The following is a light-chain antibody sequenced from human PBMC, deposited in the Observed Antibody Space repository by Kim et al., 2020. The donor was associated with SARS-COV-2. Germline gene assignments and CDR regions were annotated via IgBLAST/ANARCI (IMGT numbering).Light chain of an antibody. CDR2: QDS. V-gene: IGLV3-1*01. J-gene: IGLJ2*01. CDR3: QAWDSSTVV. CDR1: KLGDKY. Sequence: VPPGQTAIITCSGDKLGDKYACWYQQKPGQSPVLVIYQDSKWPSGIPERFSGSNSGNTATLTISGTQAMDEADYYCQAWDSSTVVFGGGTQLTVL.